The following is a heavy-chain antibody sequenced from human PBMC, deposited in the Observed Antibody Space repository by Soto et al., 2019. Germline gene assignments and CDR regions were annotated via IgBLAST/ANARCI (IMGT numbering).Heavy chain of an antibody. CDR3: ARKRRRITIFGVVINYYYYYGMDV. D-gene: IGHD3-3*01. J-gene: IGHJ6*02. CDR1: GGSVSGYY. CDR2: INHSGST. Sequence: PSETLCLTCAVYGGSVSGYYWSWIRQPPGKGLEWIGEINHSGSTNYNPSLKSRVTISVDTSKNQFSLKLSSVTAADTAVYYCARKRRRITIFGVVINYYYYYGMDVWGQGTTVT. V-gene: IGHV4-34*01.